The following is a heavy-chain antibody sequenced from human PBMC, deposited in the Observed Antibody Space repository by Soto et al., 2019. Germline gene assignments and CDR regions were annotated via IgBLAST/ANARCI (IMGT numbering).Heavy chain of an antibody. V-gene: IGHV1-2*04. Sequence: ASVKVSCKASGYTFTGYYMHWVRQAPGQGLEWMGWINPNSGGTNYAQKFQGWVTMTRDTSISTAYMELSRLRSDDTAVYYCASTYYTPSLKSRVTISVDTSKNQFSLKLSSVPAADTAVYYCARDQVFKGYCSGGSCFGWTYGMDVWDQGPTVTASS. CDR2: INPNSGGT. CDR3: ASTYYTPSLKSRVTISVDTSKNQFSLKLSSVPAADTAVYYCARDQVFKGYCSGGSCFGWTYGMDV. CDR1: GYTFTGYY. J-gene: IGHJ6*02. D-gene: IGHD3-10*01.